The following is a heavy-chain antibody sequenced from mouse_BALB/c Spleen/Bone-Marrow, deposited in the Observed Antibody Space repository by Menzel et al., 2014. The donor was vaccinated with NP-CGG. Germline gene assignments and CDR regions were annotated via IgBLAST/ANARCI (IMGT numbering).Heavy chain of an antibody. CDR2: INPSNGGT. Sequence: QVQLKESGAELVKPGASVKLSCKASGYTFTSYYMYWVKRRPGQGLEWIGEINPSNGGTNFNEKFESRATLTVDKSSSTAYMQLSSLTSEDSAVYYCTRLPHWGQGTSVTVSS. J-gene: IGHJ4*01. CDR3: TRLPH. V-gene: IGHV1S81*02. CDR1: GYTFTSYY. D-gene: IGHD5-1*01.